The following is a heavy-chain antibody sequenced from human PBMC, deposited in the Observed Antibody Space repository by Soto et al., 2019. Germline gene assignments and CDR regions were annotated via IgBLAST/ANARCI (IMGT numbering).Heavy chain of an antibody. D-gene: IGHD3-22*01. CDR3: AKDPTSYDSSAQFDS. CDR1: GFSFSIYA. V-gene: IGHV3-23*01. Sequence: AGGSLRLSCAASGFSFSIYAMNWVRQAPGKGLEWVSGISGGGGSTYHADSVKGRFTISRDNSKNTLYLQMNSLRAEDTTVYYCAKDPTSYDSSAQFDSWGQGTLVTVSS. CDR2: ISGGGGST. J-gene: IGHJ4*02.